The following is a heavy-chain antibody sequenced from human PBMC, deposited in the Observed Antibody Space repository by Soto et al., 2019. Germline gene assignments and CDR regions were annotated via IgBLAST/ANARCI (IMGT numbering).Heavy chain of an antibody. D-gene: IGHD2-2*01. CDR3: ARGGVVVPADTIFRYYYYYGMDV. CDR1: GGTFSSYA. J-gene: IGHJ6*02. V-gene: IGHV1-69*01. CDR2: IIPIFGTA. Sequence: QVQLVQSGAEVKKPGSSVKVSCKASGGTFSSYAISWVRQAPGQGLEWMGGIIPIFGTANYAQKFQGRVTITADESTSTAYMELSSLRSEDTAVYYCARGGVVVPADTIFRYYYYYGMDVWGQGTTVTVSS.